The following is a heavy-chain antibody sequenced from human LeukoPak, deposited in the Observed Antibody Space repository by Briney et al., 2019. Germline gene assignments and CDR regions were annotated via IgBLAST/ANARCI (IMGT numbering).Heavy chain of an antibody. J-gene: IGHJ4*02. D-gene: IGHD3-10*01. CDR3: ARSYFNLYYFDY. Sequence: ASVKVSCKASGGTFSSYAISWVRQAPGQGLEWMGGIIPIFGTANYAQKFQDRVTITADESTSTAYMELSSLRSEDTAVYYCARSYFNLYYFDYWGQGTLVTVSS. V-gene: IGHV1-69*13. CDR1: GGTFSSYA. CDR2: IIPIFGTA.